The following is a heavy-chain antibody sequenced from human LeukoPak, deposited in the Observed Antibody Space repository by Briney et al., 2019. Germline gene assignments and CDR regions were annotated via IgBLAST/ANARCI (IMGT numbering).Heavy chain of an antibody. J-gene: IGHJ4*02. Sequence: ASVKVSCKGSGYSFTTYYMHWVRQAPGQRPEWMGIINPRGGSTDYAQKFQGRITMTSDTSTSTVYMELNSLKSEDTAVYFCARVGTAAATADYWGQGTLVTVSS. V-gene: IGHV1-46*01. CDR2: INPRGGST. CDR1: GYSFTTYY. CDR3: ARVGTAAATADY. D-gene: IGHD6-25*01.